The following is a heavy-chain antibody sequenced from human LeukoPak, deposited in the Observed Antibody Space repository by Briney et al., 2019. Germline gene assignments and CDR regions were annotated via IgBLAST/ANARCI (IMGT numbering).Heavy chain of an antibody. CDR2: IIPILGIA. Sequence: ASVKVSCKASGGTFSSYAISWVRQAPGQGLEWMGRIIPILGIANYAQKFQGRVTITADKSTSTAYMELSSLRSEDTAVYYCAIARPSSWFDPWGQGTLVTVSS. J-gene: IGHJ5*02. CDR3: AIARPSSWFDP. V-gene: IGHV1-69*04. D-gene: IGHD6-6*01. CDR1: GGTFSSYA.